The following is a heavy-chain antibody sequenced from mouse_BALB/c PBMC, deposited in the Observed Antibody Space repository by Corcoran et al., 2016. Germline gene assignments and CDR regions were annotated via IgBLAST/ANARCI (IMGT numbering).Heavy chain of an antibody. D-gene: IGHD1-1*01. J-gene: IGHJ4*01. CDR3: ARFSTTAIYAMDY. V-gene: IGHV9-3-1*01. CDR1: EYTFTNYG. CDR2: INTYTGEP. Sequence: QIQLVQSGPELKKPGETVTISCKASEYTFTNYGMNWVKQAPGKGLKLMGWINTYTGEPTYADDFKGRFAFSLKTSASTAYLQINNLKNEDTATYFCARFSTTAIYAMDYWGQGTSVTVSS.